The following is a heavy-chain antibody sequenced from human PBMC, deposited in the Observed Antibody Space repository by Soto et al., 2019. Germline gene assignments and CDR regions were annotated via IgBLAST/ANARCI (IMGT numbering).Heavy chain of an antibody. CDR2: INAGNGNT. CDR1: GYTFTSYA. Sequence: GASVKVSCKASGYTFTSYAMHWVRQAPGQRLEWMGWINAGNGNTKYSQKFQGRVTITRDTSASTAYMELSSLRSEDTAVYYCARGSGGCYCVFDYWGQGTLVTVSS. J-gene: IGHJ4*02. CDR3: ARGSGGCYCVFDY. D-gene: IGHD3-22*01. V-gene: IGHV1-3*01.